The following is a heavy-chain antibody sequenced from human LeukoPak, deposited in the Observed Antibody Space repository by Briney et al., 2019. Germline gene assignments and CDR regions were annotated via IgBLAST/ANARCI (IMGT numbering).Heavy chain of an antibody. D-gene: IGHD3-22*01. CDR2: ISGSGGRT. CDR1: GFTFSSYA. V-gene: IGHV3-23*01. CDR3: AREPYYYDSSGYRHFDY. Sequence: GGSLRLSCAASGFTFSSYAMSWVRQAPGKGLEWVSGISGSGGRTYYADSVKGRFTISRDNSKNTLYLQMNSLRAEDTAVYYCAREPYYYDSSGYRHFDYWGQGTLVTVSS. J-gene: IGHJ4*02.